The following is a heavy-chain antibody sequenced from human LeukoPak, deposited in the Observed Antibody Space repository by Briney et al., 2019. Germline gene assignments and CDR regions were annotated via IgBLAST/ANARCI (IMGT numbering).Heavy chain of an antibody. D-gene: IGHD2-2*01. CDR3: ARQGVPAAFQRAFDY. Sequence: GESLKISCNSSGYIYTSYWIGWVRQMPGKGLEWMGIIYPGDSDTRYSPSFQGQVTISADKSISTAYLQWSSLKASDTAMYYCARQGVPAAFQRAFDYWGQGTLVTVSS. J-gene: IGHJ4*02. CDR1: GYIYTSYW. V-gene: IGHV5-51*01. CDR2: IYPGDSDT.